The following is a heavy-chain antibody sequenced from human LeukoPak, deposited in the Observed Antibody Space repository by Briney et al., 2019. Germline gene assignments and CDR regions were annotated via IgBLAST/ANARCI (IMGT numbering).Heavy chain of an antibody. D-gene: IGHD5-18*01. Sequence: GGSLRLSCAASGFTFDDYAMHWVRQAPGKGLEWVSGISWSSGSIGYADSVKGRFTISRDNAKNSLYLQMNSLRAEDTALYYCAKDRGWGYSYGYFDYWGQGTLVTVSS. CDR1: GFTFDDYA. CDR2: ISWSSGSI. V-gene: IGHV3-9*01. CDR3: AKDRGWGYSYGYFDY. J-gene: IGHJ4*02.